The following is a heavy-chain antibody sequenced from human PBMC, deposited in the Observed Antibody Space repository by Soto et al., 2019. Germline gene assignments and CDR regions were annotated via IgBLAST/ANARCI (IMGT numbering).Heavy chain of an antibody. CDR3: ARDEDSSGWYYFAY. CDR2: INRDGSTT. V-gene: IGHV3-74*01. CDR1: GFTFSSYW. J-gene: IGHJ4*02. D-gene: IGHD6-19*01. Sequence: EVQLVESGGGLVQPGGSLRLSCAASGFTFSSYWMHWVRQAPGKGLMWVSRINRDGSTTSYADSVKGRFTISRDNAKNTLYLQMNSLRAEDTAVYYCARDEDSSGWYYFAYWGQGTLVTVSS.